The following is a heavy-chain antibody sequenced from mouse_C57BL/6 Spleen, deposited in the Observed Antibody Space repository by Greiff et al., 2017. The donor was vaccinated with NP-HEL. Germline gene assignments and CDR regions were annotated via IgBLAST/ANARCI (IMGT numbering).Heavy chain of an antibody. V-gene: IGHV1-82*01. CDR3: ARSGSFDY. D-gene: IGHD3-1*01. CDR2: IYPGDGDT. J-gene: IGHJ2*01. Sequence: QVQLQQSGPELVKPGASVKISCKASGYAFSSSWMNWVKQRPGKGLERIGRIYPGDGDTNYNGKFKGKATLTADKSSSTAYMQLSSLTSEASAVYFCARSGSFDYWGQGTTLTVSS. CDR1: GYAFSSSW.